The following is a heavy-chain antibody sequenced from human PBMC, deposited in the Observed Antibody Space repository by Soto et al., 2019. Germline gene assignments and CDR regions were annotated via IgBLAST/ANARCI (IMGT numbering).Heavy chain of an antibody. CDR2: IWYDGSNK. CDR1: GCTFISYG. J-gene: IGHJ4*02. D-gene: IGHD2-2*01. Sequence: PGGSLRLSCAASGCTFISYGMHWVRQAPGKGLEWVAVIWYDGSNKYYADSVKGRFTISRDNSKNTLYLQMNSLRAEDTAVYYCASGYCSSTSCYNYYFDYWGQGTLVTVSS. CDR3: ASGYCSSTSCYNYYFDY. V-gene: IGHV3-33*01.